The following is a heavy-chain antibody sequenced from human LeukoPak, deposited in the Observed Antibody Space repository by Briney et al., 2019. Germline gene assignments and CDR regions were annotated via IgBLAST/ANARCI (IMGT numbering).Heavy chain of an antibody. Sequence: GGSLRLSCAASGFTFTTYWMHWVRQAPGKGLVWVSHINSDGSVTSYADSVKGRFTISRDNAKNTLYLQMNSLRAEDTAVYYCAGDAVDTANAVWGQGTTVTVSS. V-gene: IGHV3-74*01. D-gene: IGHD5-18*01. CDR3: AGDAVDTANAV. CDR2: INSDGSVT. CDR1: GFTFTTYW. J-gene: IGHJ6*02.